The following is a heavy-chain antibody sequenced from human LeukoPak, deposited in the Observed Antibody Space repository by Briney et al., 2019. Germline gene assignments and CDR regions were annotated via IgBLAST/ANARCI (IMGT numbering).Heavy chain of an antibody. V-gene: IGHV4-61*02. CDR3: ARRIGTSYFDY. D-gene: IGHD1-1*01. CDR1: GGSISSGSYY. CDR2: IYTSGST. J-gene: IGHJ4*02. Sequence: SQTLSLTCTVSGGSISSGSYYWSWIRQPAGKGLEWIGRIYTSGSTSYNPSLKSRVTISVDTSKNQFSLKLSSVTAADTAVYYCARRIGTSYFDYWGQGTLVTVSP.